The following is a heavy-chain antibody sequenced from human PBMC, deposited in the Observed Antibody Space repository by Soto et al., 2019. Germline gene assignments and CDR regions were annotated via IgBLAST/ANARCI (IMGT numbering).Heavy chain of an antibody. Sequence: QVQLVESGGGVVQPGRSLRLSCAASGFTFSSYGMHWVRQAPGKGLEWVAVISYDGSNKYYADSVKGRFTISRDNSKNTLYLQMNRLRAEDTAVYYCAKPYYGGNSVGGWFDPWGQGTLVTVSS. V-gene: IGHV3-30*18. CDR3: AKPYYGGNSVGGWFDP. CDR2: ISYDGSNK. J-gene: IGHJ5*02. D-gene: IGHD4-17*01. CDR1: GFTFSSYG.